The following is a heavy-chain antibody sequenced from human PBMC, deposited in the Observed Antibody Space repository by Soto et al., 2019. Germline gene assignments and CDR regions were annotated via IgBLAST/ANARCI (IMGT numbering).Heavy chain of an antibody. CDR3: ARGAVVAAM. V-gene: IGHV4-59*01. D-gene: IGHD2-15*01. Sequence: QVQLQESGQGLVKPSETLSLTCTVSGGSISSYYWSWIRQPPGKGLEWIGYIYYSGSTNYNPSLKSRVTISVDTSKNQFSLKLSSVTAADTAVYYCARGAVVAAMWGQGTLVTVSS. CDR2: IYYSGST. J-gene: IGHJ4*02. CDR1: GGSISSYY.